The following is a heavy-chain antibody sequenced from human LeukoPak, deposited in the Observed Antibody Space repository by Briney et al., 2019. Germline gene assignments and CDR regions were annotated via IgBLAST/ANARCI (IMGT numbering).Heavy chain of an antibody. V-gene: IGHV1-69*04. CDR2: IIPILGIA. Sequence: SVKVSCKASGGTFSSYAISWVRQAPGQGLEWVGRIIPILGIANYAQKFQGRVTITADKSTSTAYMELSSLRSEDTAVYYCEALGATPDAFDIWGQGTMVTVSS. CDR3: EALGATPDAFDI. D-gene: IGHD1-26*01. CDR1: GGTFSSYA. J-gene: IGHJ3*02.